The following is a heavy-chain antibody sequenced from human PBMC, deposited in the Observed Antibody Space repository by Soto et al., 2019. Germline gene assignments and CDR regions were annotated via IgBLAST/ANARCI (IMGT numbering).Heavy chain of an antibody. D-gene: IGHD3-16*02. CDR1: GFTFSSYA. CDR3: ARDELSHYWSFDL. J-gene: IGHJ2*01. V-gene: IGHV3-30*04. Sequence: GGSLRLSCAASGFTFSSYAMHWVRQAPGKGLEWVAVISYDGSNKYYADSVKGRFTISRDNSKNTLYLQMNSLRAEDTAVYYCARDELSHYWSFDLWGRGTLVTVSS. CDR2: ISYDGSNK.